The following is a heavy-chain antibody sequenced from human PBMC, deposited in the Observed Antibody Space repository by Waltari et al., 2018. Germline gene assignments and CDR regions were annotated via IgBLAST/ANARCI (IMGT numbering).Heavy chain of an antibody. CDR2: ISYDGSNK. D-gene: IGHD5-12*01. J-gene: IGHJ4*02. V-gene: IGHV3-30*03. Sequence: QVQLVESGGGMVQPGGSLRLACVGSGFSFSSYGMHWVRQAPGKGLEWVAIISYDGSNKYYADSVEGRLTISRDNSKNTVYLQINSLIPEDTAVYYCSRQATNIDFDSWGQGTLLTVSS. CDR1: GFSFSSYG. CDR3: SRQATNIDFDS.